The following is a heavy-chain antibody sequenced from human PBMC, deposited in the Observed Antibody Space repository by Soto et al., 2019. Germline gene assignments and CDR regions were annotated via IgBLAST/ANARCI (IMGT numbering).Heavy chain of an antibody. CDR1: GYTFTSYD. V-gene: IGHV1-8*01. CDR2: MTPSSGNT. CDR3: TRGDF. Sequence: QVQLVQSGAEAKKPGASVTVSCQASGYTFTSYDINWVRQATGQGLEWMGWMTPSSGNTGYAQKFQGRVTLTRSTSIRTAYLELSSLRSDDTAVYYCTRGDFWGQGTLVTVS. J-gene: IGHJ4*02.